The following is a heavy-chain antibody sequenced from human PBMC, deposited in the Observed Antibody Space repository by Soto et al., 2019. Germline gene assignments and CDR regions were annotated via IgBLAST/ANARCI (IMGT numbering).Heavy chain of an antibody. Sequence: ASVKVSCKASGYTFTSYYMHWVRQAPGQGLEWMGIINPSGGSTSYAQKFQGRVTMTRDTSTSTVYMELSSLRSEDTAVYYCARPLLAVAATPARYYYGMDVWGQGTTVTVS. CDR3: ARPLLAVAATPARYYYGMDV. V-gene: IGHV1-46*01. J-gene: IGHJ6*02. D-gene: IGHD2-15*01. CDR2: INPSGGST. CDR1: GYTFTSYY.